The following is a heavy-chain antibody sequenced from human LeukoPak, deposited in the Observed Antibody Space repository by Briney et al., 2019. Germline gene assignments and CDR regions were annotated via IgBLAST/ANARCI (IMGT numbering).Heavy chain of an antibody. CDR1: GFTFSDYW. CDR2: ISNSGDAT. J-gene: IGHJ4*02. Sequence: GGSLRLSCAGSGFTFSDYWMHWVRQTPGKGLEWVSTISNSGDATYYADSVKGRFTISRNNSKNTLYLQMNSLRAEDTAVYYCAKAPPYKKYFDYWGQGTLVTVSP. CDR3: AKAPPYKKYFDY. V-gene: IGHV3-23*01. D-gene: IGHD1-1*01.